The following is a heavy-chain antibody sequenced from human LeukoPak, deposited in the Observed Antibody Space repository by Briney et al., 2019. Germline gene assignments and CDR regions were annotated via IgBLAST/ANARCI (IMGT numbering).Heavy chain of an antibody. D-gene: IGHD2-15*01. CDR2: ISSSSSTI. Sequence: GGSLRLSCAASGFTFSSYSMNWVRQAPGKGLEWVSYISSSSSTIYYADSVKGRFTISRDNAKNSLYLQMNSLRAEDTAVYYCARTVVVVLSNWFDPWGQGTLVTVSS. V-gene: IGHV3-48*04. CDR3: ARTVVVVLSNWFDP. J-gene: IGHJ5*02. CDR1: GFTFSSYS.